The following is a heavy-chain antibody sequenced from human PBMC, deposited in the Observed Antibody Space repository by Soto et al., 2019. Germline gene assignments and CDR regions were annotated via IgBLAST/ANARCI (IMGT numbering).Heavy chain of an antibody. CDR1: SGSISSSNW. V-gene: IGHV4-4*02. CDR2: IYHSGST. CDR3: ARQSTIFGVVTRFDY. J-gene: IGHJ4*02. D-gene: IGHD3-3*01. Sequence: QVQLQESGPGLVKPSGTLSLTCAVSSGSISSSNWWSWVRQPPGKGLEWIGEIYHSGSTNYNPSLKSRVTISVDKSKGQSSLKLSSVTAADTAVYYCARQSTIFGVVTRFDYWGQGTLVTVSS.